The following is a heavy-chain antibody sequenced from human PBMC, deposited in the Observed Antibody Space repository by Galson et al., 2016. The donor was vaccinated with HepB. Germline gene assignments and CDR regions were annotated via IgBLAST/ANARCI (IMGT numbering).Heavy chain of an antibody. CDR3: VRDHYDSSGYPYNWFDP. Sequence: SVKVSCKASGYIFTTYLIHWVRQAPGQRLEWMGWINAGNGNTKYSQKFQGRVTITRDTSASTAYMELSSLRSEDTAVYYCVRDHYDSSGYPYNWFDPWGQGTLVTVSS. D-gene: IGHD3-22*01. J-gene: IGHJ5*02. CDR2: INAGNGNT. V-gene: IGHV1-3*01. CDR1: GYIFTTYL.